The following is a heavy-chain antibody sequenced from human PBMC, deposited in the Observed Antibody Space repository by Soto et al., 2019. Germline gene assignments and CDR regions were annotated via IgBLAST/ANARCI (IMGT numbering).Heavy chain of an antibody. Sequence: DVPLLESGGHLVQPGGYLRLSFAASGFTLSSYAMRWVRHAPGKGLEWVSRVSAGGDLTYYSDSVKGRFTISRDNSHNALFLQMKSLRIEDTALYYCARGDRGGSGSPASYYYSGLDVWGQGTTVTV. CDR2: VSAGGDLT. D-gene: IGHD3-10*01. CDR3: ARGDRGGSGSPASYYYSGLDV. J-gene: IGHJ6*02. V-gene: IGHV3-23*01. CDR1: GFTLSSYA.